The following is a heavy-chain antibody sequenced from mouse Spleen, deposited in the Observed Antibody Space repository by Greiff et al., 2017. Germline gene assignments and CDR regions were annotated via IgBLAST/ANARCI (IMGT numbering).Heavy chain of an antibody. J-gene: IGHJ1*01. D-gene: IGHD2-2*01. Sequence: EVQLQQSGPELVKPGASVKISCKASGYSFTGYYMNWVKQSPEKSLEWIGEINPSTGGTTYNQKFKAKATLTVDKSSSTAYMQLKSLTSEDSAVYYCARWDGYDSFWYFDVWGAGTTVTVSS. CDR3: ARWDGYDSFWYFDV. CDR2: INPSTGGT. V-gene: IGHV1-42*01. CDR1: GYSFTGYY.